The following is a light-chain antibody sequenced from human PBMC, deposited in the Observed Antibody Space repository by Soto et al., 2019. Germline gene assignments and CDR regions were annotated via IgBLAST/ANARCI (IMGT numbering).Light chain of an antibody. CDR3: EHYGGPGAT. J-gene: IGKJ1*01. CDR2: GAS. Sequence: EIVLTQFPGTLSLSPGERATLSCRASESVRSSDLAWYQQKLGQAPRLLIYGASSRTTGIPDRFSGSGSGTDFTLTISRLEPEDLAVYYWEHYGGPGATFGQGTKVEIK. CDR1: ESVRSSD. V-gene: IGKV3-20*01.